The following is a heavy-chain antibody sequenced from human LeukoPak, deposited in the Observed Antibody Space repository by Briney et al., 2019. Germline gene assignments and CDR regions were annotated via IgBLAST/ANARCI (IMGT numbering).Heavy chain of an antibody. CDR3: ARGSRDPVVVVAATRSGDLAPFDY. CDR2: INHSGST. CDR1: GGSFSGYY. V-gene: IGHV4-34*01. D-gene: IGHD2-15*01. J-gene: IGHJ4*02. Sequence: PSETLSLTCAVYGGSFSGYYWSWIRQPPGKGLEWIGEINHSGSTNYNPSLKSRVTISVDTSKNQFSLKLSSVTAADTAVYYCARGSRDPVVVVAATRSGDLAPFDYWGQGTLVTVSS.